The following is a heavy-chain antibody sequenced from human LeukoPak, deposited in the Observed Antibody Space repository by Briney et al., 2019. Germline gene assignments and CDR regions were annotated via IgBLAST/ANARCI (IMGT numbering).Heavy chain of an antibody. CDR3: ARGVAVAGGLDY. J-gene: IGHJ4*02. CDR1: GASISSYY. CDR2: IYYSGST. D-gene: IGHD6-19*01. Sequence: SETLSLTCTVSGASISSYYWSWIRQPPGKGLEWIGYIYYSGSTNYNPSLKSRVTISVDTSKNQFSLKLSSVTAADTAVYYCARGVAVAGGLDYWGQGTLVTVSS. V-gene: IGHV4-59*01.